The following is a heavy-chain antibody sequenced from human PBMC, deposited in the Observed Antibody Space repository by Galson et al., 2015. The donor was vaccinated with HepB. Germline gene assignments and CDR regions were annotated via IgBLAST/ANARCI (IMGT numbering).Heavy chain of an antibody. CDR3: ARVGGRDWLVNYGMDV. CDR1: GFTFSSYA. Sequence: SLRLSCAASGFTFSSYAMHWVRQAPGKGLEYVSAISSNGGSTYYANSVKGRFTISRDNSKNTLYLQMGSLRAEDMAVYYCARVGGRDWLVNYGMDVWGQGTTVTVSS. V-gene: IGHV3-64*01. J-gene: IGHJ6*02. D-gene: IGHD3-9*01. CDR2: ISSNGGST.